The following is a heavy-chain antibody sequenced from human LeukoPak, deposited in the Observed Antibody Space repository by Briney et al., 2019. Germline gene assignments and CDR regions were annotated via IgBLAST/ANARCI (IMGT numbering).Heavy chain of an antibody. CDR3: ARDPGYCSGGSCSYYYYHYMDV. D-gene: IGHD2-15*01. Sequence: GGSLRLSCAASGFTFSSYSMNWVRQAPGKGLEWVSSISSSIGYIYYAESVKGRVTISRDNAKNSLFLQMNSLRAEDTAVYFCARDPGYCSGGSCSYYYYHYMDVWGKGTTVTVSS. CDR2: ISSSIGYI. V-gene: IGHV3-21*01. CDR1: GFTFSSYS. J-gene: IGHJ6*03.